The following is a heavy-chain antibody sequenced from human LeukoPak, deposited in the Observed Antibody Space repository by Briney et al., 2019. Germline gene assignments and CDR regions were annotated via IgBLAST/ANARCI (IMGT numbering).Heavy chain of an antibody. V-gene: IGHV3-74*01. CDR2: INSDGSST. CDR3: TRTTTTADWYFDL. D-gene: IGHD1-1*01. CDR1: GFTFGNYW. Sequence: GGSLRLSCAVSGFTFGNYWIYWVRQAPGKRLVWVARINSDGSSTTYADSVEGRFTISRGNTKSMLHLQMHSLRVDDSAVYFCTRTTTTADWYFDLWGRGTLVTVSS. J-gene: IGHJ2*01.